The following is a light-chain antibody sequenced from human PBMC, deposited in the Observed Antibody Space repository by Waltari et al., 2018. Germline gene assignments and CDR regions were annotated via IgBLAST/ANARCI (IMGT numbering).Light chain of an antibody. CDR1: FSDCGAYDY. Sequence: QSALTQPASVSGSPGQSITFPCTGAFSDCGAYDYVPWSQQLPGRAPKLLIYDASHRPSGVSDRLSGSKSGNTASLTISGLQPEDEADYYCSSYTTRGTWVFGGGTKLTVL. CDR2: DAS. V-gene: IGLV2-14*03. CDR3: SSYTTRGTWV. J-gene: IGLJ3*02.